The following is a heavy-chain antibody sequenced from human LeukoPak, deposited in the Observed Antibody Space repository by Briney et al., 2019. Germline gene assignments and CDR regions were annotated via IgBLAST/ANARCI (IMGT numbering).Heavy chain of an antibody. CDR1: GFIFSSYA. Sequence: GGPMRLSCAASGFIFSSYAMHWVRQAPGRGLEGVAVISYDGSNKYYADSVRGRFTISRDNSKNTLYLQMNSLRAEDTAVYYCARDIQLWSMVYYYGMDVWGQGTTVTVSS. V-gene: IGHV3-30-3*01. J-gene: IGHJ6*02. CDR2: ISYDGSNK. CDR3: ARDIQLWSMVYYYGMDV. D-gene: IGHD5-18*01.